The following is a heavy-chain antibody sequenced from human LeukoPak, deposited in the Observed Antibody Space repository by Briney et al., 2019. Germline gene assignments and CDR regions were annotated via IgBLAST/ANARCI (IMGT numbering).Heavy chain of an antibody. J-gene: IGHJ4*02. CDR2: ISSSSSYI. CDR3: ARVRGSSGYYSEYYFDY. Sequence: GGSLRLSCAASGFTFNSYSMNRVRQAPGKGLEWVSSISSSSSYIYYADSVKGRFTISRDNAKNSLYLQMNSLRAEDTAVYYCARVRGSSGYYSEYYFDYWGQGTLVTVSS. CDR1: GFTFNSYS. D-gene: IGHD3-22*01. V-gene: IGHV3-21*01.